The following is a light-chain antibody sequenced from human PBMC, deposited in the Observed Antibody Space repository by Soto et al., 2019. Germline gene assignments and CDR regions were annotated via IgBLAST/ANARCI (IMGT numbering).Light chain of an antibody. CDR2: DAS. Sequence: DIQMTQSPSTLSASVGDRVTITCRASQSISSWLAWYQQKPGKAPKALIYDASTLRSGVPSRFSGGGSGTEFTLTISSLQPDDFATYYCQQLNTYLPLTFGGGTKVDIK. CDR1: QSISSW. J-gene: IGKJ4*01. V-gene: IGKV1-5*01. CDR3: QQLNTYLPLT.